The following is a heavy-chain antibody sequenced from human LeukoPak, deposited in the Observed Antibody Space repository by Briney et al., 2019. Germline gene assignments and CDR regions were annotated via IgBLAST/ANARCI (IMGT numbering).Heavy chain of an antibody. Sequence: GGSLRLSCAASGFTFSNDGMSWVRQAPGKRPEWVSYINSRSSDIHYADSVRGRFTIYRDNVKNSLFLQMNSLRVEDTAVYYCAELGITMIGGVWGKGTTVTISS. CDR1: GFTFSNDG. J-gene: IGHJ6*04. CDR3: AELGITMIGGV. CDR2: INSRSSDI. D-gene: IGHD3-10*02. V-gene: IGHV3-48*01.